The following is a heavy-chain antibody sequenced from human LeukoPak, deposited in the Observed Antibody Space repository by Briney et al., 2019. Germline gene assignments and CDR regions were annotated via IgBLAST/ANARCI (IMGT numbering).Heavy chain of an antibody. CDR2: IKQDGSEK. Sequence: GGSLRFSCAASGFIFSNYWMSWVRQAPGKGLEWVANIKQDGSEKYYVDSVKGRFSISRDNAKNSLSLQMNSLRAEDTAIYYCARTRESGAFDIWGQGTMVTVSS. J-gene: IGHJ3*02. D-gene: IGHD3-3*01. V-gene: IGHV3-7*01. CDR3: ARTRESGAFDI. CDR1: GFIFSNYW.